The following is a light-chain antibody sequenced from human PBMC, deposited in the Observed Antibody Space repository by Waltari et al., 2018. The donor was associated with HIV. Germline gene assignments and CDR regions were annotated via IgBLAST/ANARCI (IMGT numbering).Light chain of an antibody. Sequence: QSVLTQPPSASGTPGQRVTISCSGRNSNIGSNTVNWYQQLPGTAPKLLIYNNKQRPSGVSDLCSGSKSGTSASLAISGLQSEDEADYYCAAWDDSLNAHVLFGGGTKLTVL. J-gene: IGLJ2*01. CDR2: NNK. CDR3: AAWDDSLNAHVL. CDR1: NSNIGSNT. V-gene: IGLV1-44*01.